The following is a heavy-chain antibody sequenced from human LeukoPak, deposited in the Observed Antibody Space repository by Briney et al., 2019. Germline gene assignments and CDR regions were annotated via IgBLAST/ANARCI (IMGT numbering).Heavy chain of an antibody. Sequence: SETLSLTCTVSGGSIGSSYYYWSWIRQPPGKGLEWIGYIYYSGSTNYNPSLKSRVTISVDTSKNQFSLKLSSVTAADTAVYYCARGLGWLRPDAFDIWGQGTMVTVSS. CDR3: ARGLGWLRPDAFDI. CDR2: IYYSGST. D-gene: IGHD3-3*01. J-gene: IGHJ3*02. CDR1: GGSIGSSYYY. V-gene: IGHV4-61*01.